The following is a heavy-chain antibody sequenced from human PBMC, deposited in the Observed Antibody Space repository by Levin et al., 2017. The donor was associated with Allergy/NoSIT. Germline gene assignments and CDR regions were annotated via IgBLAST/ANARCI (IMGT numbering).Heavy chain of an antibody. J-gene: IGHJ4*02. CDR3: AKGSSGGADSSLDY. Sequence: PGGSLRLSCAASGFTFSSFAMSWVRQAPGKGLEWISAITGSGGSTFYADSVKGRFTISRDNSKSTLHLQMNSLRAEDTAVYYCAKGSSGGADSSLDYWGQGTLVTVSS. CDR1: GFTFSSFA. CDR2: ITGSGGST. V-gene: IGHV3-23*01. D-gene: IGHD2-15*01.